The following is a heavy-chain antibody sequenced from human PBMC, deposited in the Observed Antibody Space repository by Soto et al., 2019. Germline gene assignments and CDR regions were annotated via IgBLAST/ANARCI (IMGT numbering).Heavy chain of an antibody. V-gene: IGHV3-15*01. CDR2: IKRKSDGGTT. J-gene: IGHJ4*02. Sequence: EVQLVESGGGLVKPGGSLRLSCGASGFTFSNAWMIWVRQAPGKGLEWVGRIKRKSDGGTTDYAAPVKGRFTISRDDSANTLYLQMNSLKTEDTAVYFCAVNDYLDYWGQGALVTVSS. CDR3: AVNDYLDY. CDR1: GFTFSNAW.